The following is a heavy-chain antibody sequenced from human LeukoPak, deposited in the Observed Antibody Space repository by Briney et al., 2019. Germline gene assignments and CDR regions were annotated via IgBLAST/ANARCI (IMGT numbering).Heavy chain of an antibody. Sequence: PGGSLRLSCAASGFNFNNSAMTWVRQAPGKGLEWLSVISGSGGHIYYADSVKGRFTISRDNSKNTLYLQMNSLRAEDTAVYYCAITYYYGSGSPNWFDPWGQGTLVTVSS. V-gene: IGHV3-23*01. J-gene: IGHJ5*02. CDR3: AITYYYGSGSPNWFDP. D-gene: IGHD3-10*01. CDR2: ISGSGGHI. CDR1: GFNFNNSA.